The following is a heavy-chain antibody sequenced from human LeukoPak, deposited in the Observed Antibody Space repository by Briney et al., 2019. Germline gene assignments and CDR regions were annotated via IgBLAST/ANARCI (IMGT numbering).Heavy chain of an antibody. CDR1: GFTFSDYY. CDR2: ISSSSSYT. V-gene: IGHV3-11*05. Sequence: GGSLRLSCAASGFTFSDYYMSWIRQAPGRGLEWVSYISSSSSYTNYADSVKGRFTISRDNAKNSLYLQMNSLRAEDTAVYYCARVKVVLRTGNAFDIWGQGTMVTVSS. CDR3: ARVKVVLRTGNAFDI. J-gene: IGHJ3*02. D-gene: IGHD3-9*01.